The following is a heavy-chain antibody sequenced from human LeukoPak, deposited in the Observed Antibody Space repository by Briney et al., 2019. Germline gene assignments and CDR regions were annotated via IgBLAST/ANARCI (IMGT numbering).Heavy chain of an antibody. V-gene: IGHV4-39*01. Sequence: KPSETLSLTCTVSGGSISSSSYYWGWIRQPPGKGREWIGSIYYSGSTYYNPSLKSRVTISVDTSKNQFSLKLSSVTAADTAVYYCARRVFGTTGHWFDPWGQGTLVTVSS. CDR2: IYYSGST. CDR1: GGSISSSSYY. J-gene: IGHJ5*02. D-gene: IGHD1-1*01. CDR3: ARRVFGTTGHWFDP.